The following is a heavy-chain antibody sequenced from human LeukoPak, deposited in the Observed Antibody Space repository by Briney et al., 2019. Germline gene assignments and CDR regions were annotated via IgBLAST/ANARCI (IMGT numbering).Heavy chain of an antibody. D-gene: IGHD6-6*01. J-gene: IGHJ4*02. V-gene: IGHV3-23*01. CDR1: GFIFSSYA. Sequence: GGSLRLSCGGSGFIFSSYAINWVRQTPGKGLEWLSAISNDGRHMYYTDSVKGRFTTSRDNSRNTVYLQMNGLRVEDTAVYYCATVVGSSPSTAYFAYWGQGTLVTVSS. CDR3: ATVVGSSPSTAYFAY. CDR2: ISNDGRHM.